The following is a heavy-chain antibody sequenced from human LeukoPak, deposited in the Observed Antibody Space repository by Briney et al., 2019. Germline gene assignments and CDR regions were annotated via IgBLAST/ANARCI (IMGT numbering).Heavy chain of an antibody. D-gene: IGHD6-19*01. Sequence: GGSLRLSCAASGFTFSSYWMSWVRQAPGKGLEWVANIKQDGSEKYYVDSVKGRFTISRDSAKSSLYLQMNSLRAEDTAVYYCARGKYSSGWYRYYYYYMDVWGKGTTVTISS. CDR2: IKQDGSEK. V-gene: IGHV3-7*01. CDR1: GFTFSSYW. CDR3: ARGKYSSGWYRYYYYYMDV. J-gene: IGHJ6*03.